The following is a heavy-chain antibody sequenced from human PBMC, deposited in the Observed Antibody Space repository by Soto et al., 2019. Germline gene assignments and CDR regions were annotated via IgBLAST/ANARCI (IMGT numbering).Heavy chain of an antibody. CDR3: AKGHSEYPRTSFEFDR. CDR2: ISWNSGTE. CDR1: GFTFDDYA. V-gene: IGHV3-9*01. D-gene: IGHD3-16*01. J-gene: IGHJ5*02. Sequence: EVQLVESGGGLVQPGRSLRLSCAASGFTFDDYAMHWVRQAPGKGLEWVSVISWNSGTEAYADSVKGRFTISRDNANNSLYLQMNSLRPEDTAVYYCAKGHSEYPRTSFEFDRWGQGTLITVSS.